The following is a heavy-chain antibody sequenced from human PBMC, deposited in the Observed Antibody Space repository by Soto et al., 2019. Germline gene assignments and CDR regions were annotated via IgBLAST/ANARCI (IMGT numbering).Heavy chain of an antibody. CDR1: GGTFSSYA. Sequence: QVQLVQSGAEVKKPGSSVKGSCKASGGTFSSYAISWVRQAPGQGLEWMGGFIPIFGTANYAQKFQGRVTITADESTSTAYMDLSILRSEDKAVYYCARAPLVYCSGGSCYSYNWFEPWGQGTLVTVSS. CDR2: FIPIFGTA. D-gene: IGHD2-15*01. J-gene: IGHJ5*02. CDR3: ARAPLVYCSGGSCYSYNWFEP. V-gene: IGHV1-69*01.